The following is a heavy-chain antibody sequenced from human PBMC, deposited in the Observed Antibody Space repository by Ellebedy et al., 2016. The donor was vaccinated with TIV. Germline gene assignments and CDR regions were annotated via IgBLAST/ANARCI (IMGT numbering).Heavy chain of an antibody. CDR1: GFTLDDHG. Sequence: PGGSLRLSCAASGFTLDDHGMSWVRQSQGKGLEWVAGSSSSCGSTYSKDSVKGQFTMSRDNSKNTLYLQMTSLRAEDTAVYYCAKSPVAATACFDHWGQGTLVTVSS. J-gene: IGHJ4*02. D-gene: IGHD6-13*01. V-gene: IGHV3-23*01. CDR3: AKSPVAATACFDH. CDR2: SSSSCGST.